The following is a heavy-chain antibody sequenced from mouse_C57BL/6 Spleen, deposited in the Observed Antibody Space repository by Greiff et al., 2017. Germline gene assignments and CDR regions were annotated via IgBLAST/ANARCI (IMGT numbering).Heavy chain of an antibody. CDR3: TRAYSRDYWAMDY. D-gene: IGHD2-5*01. CDR1: GYTFTDYE. Sequence: VQLKESGAELVRPGASVTLSCKASGYTFTDYEMHWVKQTPVHGLEWIGAIDPETGGTAYNQKFKGKAILTADKSSSTASMELRSLTSEDSAVYYYTRAYSRDYWAMDYWGQGTTVTVSS. V-gene: IGHV1-15*01. J-gene: IGHJ4*01. CDR2: IDPETGGT.